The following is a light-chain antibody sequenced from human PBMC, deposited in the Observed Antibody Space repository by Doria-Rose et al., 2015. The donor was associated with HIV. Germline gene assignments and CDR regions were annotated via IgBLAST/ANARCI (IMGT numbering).Light chain of an antibody. Sequence: TQSPSSLSASIGDRVTITCRASQTVSTYLNWFQQEPGKAPKLLIYAASRLQSGVLSRFSGSGSGTDFTLTISGLQTGDFATYDGQQTYSSPKWTGGQGTK. V-gene: IGKV1-39*01. CDR3: QQTYSSPKWT. CDR2: AAS. J-gene: IGKJ1*01. CDR1: QTVSTY.